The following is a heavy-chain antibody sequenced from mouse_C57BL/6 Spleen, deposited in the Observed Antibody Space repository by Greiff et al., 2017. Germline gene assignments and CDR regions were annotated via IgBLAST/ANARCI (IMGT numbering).Heavy chain of an antibody. D-gene: IGHD2-4*01. J-gene: IGHJ3*01. Sequence: QVQLQQSGPELVKPGASVKISCKASGYSFTSYYIHWVKQRPGQGLEWIGWIYPGRGNTKYNEKFKGKATLTADTSSSTAYMQLSSLTSEDSAVYYCARDDYGPWFAYWGQGTLVTVSA. CDR2: IYPGRGNT. V-gene: IGHV1-66*01. CDR1: GYSFTSYY. CDR3: ARDDYGPWFAY.